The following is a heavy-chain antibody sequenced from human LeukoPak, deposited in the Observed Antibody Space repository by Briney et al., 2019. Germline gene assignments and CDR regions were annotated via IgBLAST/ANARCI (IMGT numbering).Heavy chain of an antibody. CDR1: GGSISSYY. V-gene: IGHV4-59*04. J-gene: IGHJ3*02. CDR2: IYYSGST. CDR3: ARRIWRDAFDI. Sequence: SETLSLTCTVSGGSISSYYWSWIRQPPGKGLEWIGYIYYSGSTYYNPSLKSRVTISVDTSKNQFSLKLSSVTAADTAVYYCARRIWRDAFDIWGQGTMVTVSS.